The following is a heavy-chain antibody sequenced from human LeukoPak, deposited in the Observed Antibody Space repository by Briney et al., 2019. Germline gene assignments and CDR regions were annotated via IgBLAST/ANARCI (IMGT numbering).Heavy chain of an antibody. CDR3: AKDNRYYDFWSGYFDY. CDR1: GFTFDAYA. D-gene: IGHD3-3*01. J-gene: IGHJ4*02. V-gene: IGHV3-9*01. CDR2: ISWNSGSI. Sequence: GGSLRPSCAASGFTFDAYAMHWVRHAPGKGLEWVSGISWNSGSIGYADSVKGRFTISRDNAKNSLYLQMNSLRAEDTALYYCAKDNRYYDFWSGYFDYWGQGTLVTVSS.